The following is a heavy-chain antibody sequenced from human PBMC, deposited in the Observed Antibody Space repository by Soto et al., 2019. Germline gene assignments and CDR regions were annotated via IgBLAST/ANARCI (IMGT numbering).Heavy chain of an antibody. CDR2: TYYRSKWYN. J-gene: IGHJ6*02. D-gene: IGHD6-19*01. CDR1: GDRVSSNNAA. Sequence: SQTLSLTCAISGDRVSSNNAAWNWIRQSPSRGLEWLGRTYYRSKWYNDYAVSVKGRITINPDTSKDQFSLQLNSVTPEDTAVYYCARLRYSSGGYHYHGMDVWGQGTTVTVSS. V-gene: IGHV6-1*01. CDR3: ARLRYSSGGYHYHGMDV.